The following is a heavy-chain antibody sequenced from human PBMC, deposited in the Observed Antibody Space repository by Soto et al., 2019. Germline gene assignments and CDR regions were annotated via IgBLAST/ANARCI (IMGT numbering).Heavy chain of an antibody. Sequence: SETLSLTCTVSGGSISSSSYYWGWIRQPPGKGLEWIGSIYYSGSTYYNPSLKSRVTISVDTSKNQFSLKLSSVTAADTAVYYCARRMIKFGGVIDFFDYWGQGTMVTVYS. D-gene: IGHD3-16*02. J-gene: IGHJ4*02. V-gene: IGHV4-39*01. CDR3: ARRMIKFGGVIDFFDY. CDR2: IYYSGST. CDR1: GGSISSSSYY.